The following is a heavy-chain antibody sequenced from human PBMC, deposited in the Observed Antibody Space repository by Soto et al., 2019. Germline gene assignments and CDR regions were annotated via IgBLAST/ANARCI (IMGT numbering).Heavy chain of an antibody. V-gene: IGHV4-4*02. CDR1: GCSIRSDNW. J-gene: IGHJ4*02. D-gene: IGHD3-10*01. Sequence: SDALSLTCAVSGCSIRSDNWWIVVRQRAGKGLEWIGEMYHSGNTNYNPSLKSRVTISVDKSKNQFSMKTTSVTAADTALYYCARASASSMLRGVIINWGQGTQVTVSS. CDR2: MYHSGNT. CDR3: ARASASSMLRGVIIN.